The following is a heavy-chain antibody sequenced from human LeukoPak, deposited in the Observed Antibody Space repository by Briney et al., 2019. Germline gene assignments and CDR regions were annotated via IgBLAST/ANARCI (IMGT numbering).Heavy chain of an antibody. V-gene: IGHV4-59*12. CDR3: ARDITIRGAFDI. CDR1: GGSISSYC. J-gene: IGHJ3*02. D-gene: IGHD3-10*01. Sequence: SETLSLTCTVSGGSISSYCWSWIRQPPGKGLEWIGSIYYSGSTYYNPSLKSRVTISVDTSKNQFSLKLSSVTAADTAVYYCARDITIRGAFDIWAKGQWSPSLQ. CDR2: IYYSGST.